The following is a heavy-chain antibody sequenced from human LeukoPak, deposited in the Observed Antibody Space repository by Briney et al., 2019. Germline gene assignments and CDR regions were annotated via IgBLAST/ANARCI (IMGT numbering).Heavy chain of an antibody. V-gene: IGHV3-23*01. Sequence: GGSLRLSCAASGFTFGSYAMSWVRQAPGKGLEWVSAISGSGGSTYYADSVKGRFTISRDNSKNTLYLQMNSLRAEDTAVYYCAKTVTWYYDSSGVPVDYWGQGTLVTVSS. CDR2: ISGSGGST. J-gene: IGHJ4*02. CDR3: AKTVTWYYDSSGVPVDY. D-gene: IGHD3-22*01. CDR1: GFTFGSYA.